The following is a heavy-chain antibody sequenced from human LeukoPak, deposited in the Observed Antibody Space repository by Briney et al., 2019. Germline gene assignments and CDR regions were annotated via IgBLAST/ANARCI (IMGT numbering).Heavy chain of an antibody. CDR3: ARLRSGTLDY. V-gene: IGHV4-59*01. CDR2: IHYSGST. D-gene: IGHD2-15*01. CDR1: GGSISSYY. Sequence: SETLSLTCTVSGGSISSYYWSWIRQPPGKGLEWIGYIHYSGSTNYNPSLKSRVTISVDTSKNQFSLKLSSVTAADTVVYYCARLRSGTLDYWGQGTLVTVSS. J-gene: IGHJ4*02.